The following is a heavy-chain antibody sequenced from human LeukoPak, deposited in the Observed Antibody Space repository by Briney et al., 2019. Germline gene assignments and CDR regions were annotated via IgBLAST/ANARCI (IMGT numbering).Heavy chain of an antibody. CDR2: MNPKRGDT. CDR1: GYTFTDYY. J-gene: IGHJ1*01. CDR3: ARSGGSYSLKGH. V-gene: IGHV1-2*02. Sequence: GASVKVSCKASGYTFTDYYIHWVRQAPGQGLEWMAWMNPKRGDTSYAQKFQGRVTMTRDTSISTAYMELSRLRSDGTAVYYCARSGGSYSLKGHWGQGTLVTVSS. D-gene: IGHD1-26*01.